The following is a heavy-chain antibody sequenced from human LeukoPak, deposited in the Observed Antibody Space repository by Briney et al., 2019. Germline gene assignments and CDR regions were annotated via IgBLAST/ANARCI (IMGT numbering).Heavy chain of an antibody. D-gene: IGHD5-18*01. CDR1: GYIFPDYY. Sequence: ASVKVSCKGSGYIFPDYYIYWVRQAPGQGLEWMGRINPNSGGTNYAQKFQGRVTMTRDTSISTVYMELSRLRPDDTAVYYCARVFGGYSYGSDWFDPWGQGTLVTVSS. V-gene: IGHV1-2*06. CDR2: INPNSGGT. CDR3: ARVFGGYSYGSDWFDP. J-gene: IGHJ5*02.